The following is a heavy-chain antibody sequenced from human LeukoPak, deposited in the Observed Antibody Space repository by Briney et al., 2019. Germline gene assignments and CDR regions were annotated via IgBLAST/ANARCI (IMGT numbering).Heavy chain of an antibody. CDR2: IYPGDSDT. Sequence: GESLKISCKGSGYSFTSYWIGWVRQMPGKGLEWMGIIYPGDSDTRYSPSFQGQVTISADKSISTAYLQWSSLKASDTAMYYCARLSPGYSSSWSLLDYWGQGTLVTVSS. CDR1: GYSFTSYW. V-gene: IGHV5-51*01. CDR3: ARLSPGYSSSWSLLDY. J-gene: IGHJ4*02. D-gene: IGHD6-13*01.